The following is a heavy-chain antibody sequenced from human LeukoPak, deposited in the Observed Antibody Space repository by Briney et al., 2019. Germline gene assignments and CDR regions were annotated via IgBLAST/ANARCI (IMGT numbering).Heavy chain of an antibody. CDR3: ARVGRVAAAGGKYYFDY. V-gene: IGHV1-46*01. CDR2: INPSGGST. D-gene: IGHD6-13*01. CDR1: GYTFTSYY. Sequence: ASVKVSCKASGYTFTSYYMHWVRQAPGQGLKWMGIINPSGGSTSYAQKFQGRVTMTGDTSTSTVYMELSSLRSEDTAVYYCARVGRVAAAGGKYYFDYWGQGTLVTVSS. J-gene: IGHJ4*02.